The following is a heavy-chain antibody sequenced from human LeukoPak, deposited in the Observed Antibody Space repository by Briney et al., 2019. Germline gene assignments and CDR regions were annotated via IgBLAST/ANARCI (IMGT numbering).Heavy chain of an antibody. D-gene: IGHD2-15*01. J-gene: IGHJ4*02. CDR2: IYYSGST. V-gene: IGHV4-59*01. CDR3: ARAKWQLPDY. CDR1: GGSISSYY. Sequence: SETLSLTCTVSGGSISSYYWSWIRQPPGKGLEWIGYIYYSGSTNYNPSLKCRVTISVDTSKNQFSLKLSSVTAADTAVYYCARAKWQLPDYWGQGTLVTVSS.